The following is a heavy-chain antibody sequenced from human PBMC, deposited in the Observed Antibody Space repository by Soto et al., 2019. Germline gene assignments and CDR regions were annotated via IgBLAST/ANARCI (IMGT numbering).Heavy chain of an antibody. CDR1: GFTFSSYA. CDR2: ISKDGNSK. V-gene: IGHV3-30-3*01. CDR3: ARDPQGSYCYIDY. D-gene: IGHD3-10*01. Sequence: GGSLRLSCAASGFTFSSYAIHWVRQAPGKGLEWVTIISKDGNSKHYADSVKGRFTISRDNSKNTLFLQMNSLRAEDTAVYYCARDPQGSYCYIDYWGQGTPVTVSS. J-gene: IGHJ4*02.